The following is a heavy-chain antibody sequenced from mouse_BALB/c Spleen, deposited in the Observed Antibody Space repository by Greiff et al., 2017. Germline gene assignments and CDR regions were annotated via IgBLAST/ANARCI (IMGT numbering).Heavy chain of an antibody. CDR1: GFTFSSYG. D-gene: IGHD2-14*01. J-gene: IGHJ3*01. CDR2: ISSGGSYT. V-gene: IGHV5-6*01. Sequence: EVQRVESGGDLVKPGGSLKLSCAASGFTFSSYGMSWVRQTPDKRLEWVATISSGGSYTYYPDSVKGRFTISRDNAKNTLYLQMSSLKSEDTAMYYCARLGRYAQFAYWGQGTLVTVSA. CDR3: ARLGRYAQFAY.